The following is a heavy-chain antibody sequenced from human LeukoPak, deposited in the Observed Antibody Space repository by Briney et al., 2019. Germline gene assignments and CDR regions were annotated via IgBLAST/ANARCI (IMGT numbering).Heavy chain of an antibody. V-gene: IGHV4-31*03. Sequence: PSQTLSLTCTVSGGSISSGGYYWSWIRQHPGKGLEWIGYIYYSGSTNYNPSLKSRVTISIDTSKNQFSLKVSSVTAADTAVYYCARECIAAAGNRWFDPWGQGTLVTVSS. CDR1: GGSISSGGYY. D-gene: IGHD6-13*01. J-gene: IGHJ5*02. CDR3: ARECIAAAGNRWFDP. CDR2: IYYSGST.